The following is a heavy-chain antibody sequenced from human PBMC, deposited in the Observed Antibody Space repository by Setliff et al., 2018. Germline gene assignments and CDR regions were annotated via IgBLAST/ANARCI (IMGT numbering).Heavy chain of an antibody. J-gene: IGHJ6*03. Sequence: GASVKVSCKASGGTFSSYGISWVRQAPGQGLEWMGGTIPSFGSTNYAQKFQDRVTIITDESTSTAYMELSSLRTEDTAVYYCAGEGVDTRSSTDYRYYMDVWGKGTTVTVSS. V-gene: IGHV1-69*05. CDR2: TIPSFGST. D-gene: IGHD5-18*01. CDR3: AGEGVDTRSSTDYRYYMDV. CDR1: GGTFSSYG.